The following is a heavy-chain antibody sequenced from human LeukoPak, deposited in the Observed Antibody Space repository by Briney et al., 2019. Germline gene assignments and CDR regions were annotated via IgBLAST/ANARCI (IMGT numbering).Heavy chain of an antibody. CDR3: ARDRQEDYYMDV. CDR2: ISSSSSCI. CDR1: GFTFSSYS. Sequence: GGSLRLSCAASGFTFSSYSMNWVRQAPGKGLEWVSSISSSSSCIYYADSVKGRFTISRDNAKNSLYLQMNSLRAEDTAVYYCARDRQEDYYMDVWGKGTTVTVSS. V-gene: IGHV3-21*01. J-gene: IGHJ6*03.